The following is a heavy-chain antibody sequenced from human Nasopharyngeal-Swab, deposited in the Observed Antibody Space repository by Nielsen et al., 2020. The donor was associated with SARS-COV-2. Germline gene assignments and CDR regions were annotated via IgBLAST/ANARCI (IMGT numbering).Heavy chain of an antibody. CDR2: IYSGGNT. CDR1: GFTVSSNY. D-gene: IGHD3-10*01. J-gene: IGHJ3*02. V-gene: IGHV3-53*01. Sequence: GGSLRLSCAASGFTVSSNYMSWVRQAPGKGLEWVSVIYSGGNTNYADSVKGRFTISRDNSKNTLYLQMNSLRAEDMAVYYCARGAITMVRGVIGTNAFDIWGQGTMVTVSS. CDR3: ARGAITMVRGVIGTNAFDI.